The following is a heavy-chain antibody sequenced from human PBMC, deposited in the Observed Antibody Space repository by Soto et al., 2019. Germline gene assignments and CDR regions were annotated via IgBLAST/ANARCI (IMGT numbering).Heavy chain of an antibody. J-gene: IGHJ6*02. Sequence: QVQLQESGPGLVKPSETLSLPCTVSGDSVSSGSYYWSWIRQHPGKGLEWIGYIYYSGSTNYNHSLKRRVTISVATSKNPFSLKLSSVTSADTAVYYCARIEIPSPTYYGMEVWGQGTTVTVSS. D-gene: IGHD2-21*01. CDR1: GDSVSSGSYY. CDR2: IYYSGST. V-gene: IGHV4-61*01. CDR3: ARIEIPSPTYYGMEV.